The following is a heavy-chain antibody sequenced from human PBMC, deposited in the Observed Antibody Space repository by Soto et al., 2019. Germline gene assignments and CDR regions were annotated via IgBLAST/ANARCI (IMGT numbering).Heavy chain of an antibody. Sequence: SVNVSCKASGGTFSSYAISWVRQAPGQGLEWMGGIIPIFGTANYAQKFQGRVTITADESTSTAYMELSSLRSEDTAVYYCARGITGVVIIPVSPLYGMDVWGQGTTVTVSS. J-gene: IGHJ6*02. D-gene: IGHD3-3*01. CDR1: GGTFSSYA. CDR3: ARGITGVVIIPVSPLYGMDV. CDR2: IIPIFGTA. V-gene: IGHV1-69*13.